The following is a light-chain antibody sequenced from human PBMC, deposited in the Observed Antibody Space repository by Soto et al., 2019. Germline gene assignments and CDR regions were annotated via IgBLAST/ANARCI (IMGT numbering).Light chain of an antibody. V-gene: IGLV2-14*01. J-gene: IGLJ2*01. CDR1: SSDVGGYRY. Sequence: QSALTQPASVSGSPGQSIIISCSGTSSDVGGYRYVSWYQQHPGKTPKLIIYDVSNRPSGVSDRFSGSKSGNTASLTISGLQAEDEADYYCISYTGSSTVVFGGGTKVTVL. CDR2: DVS. CDR3: ISYTGSSTVV.